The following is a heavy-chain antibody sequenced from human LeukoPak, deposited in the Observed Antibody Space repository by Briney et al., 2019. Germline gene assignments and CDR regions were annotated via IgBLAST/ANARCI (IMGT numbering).Heavy chain of an antibody. D-gene: IGHD6-13*01. Sequence: GGSLRLSCAASGFTFSRNAMNWVRQAPGKGLEWVSFISSSSNYMSYADSVKGRFTISRDNAKNPLYLQMNSLRAEDTAVYYCARPLDSSNNYFDYWGQGTLVTVSA. J-gene: IGHJ4*02. V-gene: IGHV3-21*01. CDR2: ISSSSNYM. CDR3: ARPLDSSNNYFDY. CDR1: GFTFSRNA.